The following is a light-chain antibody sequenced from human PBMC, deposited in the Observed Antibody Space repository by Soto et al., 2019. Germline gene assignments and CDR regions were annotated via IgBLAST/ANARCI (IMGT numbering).Light chain of an antibody. J-gene: IGKJ4*01. CDR2: AAS. Sequence: DIQMTESPASLSSSAGDTVTITCRPSQDIRNDLGWFQVKPGRAPKLLIYAASTLQTGVPSGFSGSGSGTEFTLTISSLQPDDSATYYCQQLTTYPLTFGGGTKVDNK. V-gene: IGKV1-17*01. CDR3: QQLTTYPLT. CDR1: QDIRND.